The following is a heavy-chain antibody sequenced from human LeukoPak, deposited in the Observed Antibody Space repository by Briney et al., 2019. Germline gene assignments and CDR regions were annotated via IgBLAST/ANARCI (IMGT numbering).Heavy chain of an antibody. D-gene: IGHD3-10*01. V-gene: IGHV3-48*03. Sequence: GGSLRLSCAASGFTFSSYEMNWVRQAPGKGLDWVSYISSSGSTIYYADSVKGRFTISRDSFKNTLYLQMNSLRPEDTAVYYCAKEGDYYGSGSYRDGFDIWGQGTRATVSS. CDR2: ISSSGSTI. CDR1: GFTFSSYE. CDR3: AKEGDYYGSGSYRDGFDI. J-gene: IGHJ3*02.